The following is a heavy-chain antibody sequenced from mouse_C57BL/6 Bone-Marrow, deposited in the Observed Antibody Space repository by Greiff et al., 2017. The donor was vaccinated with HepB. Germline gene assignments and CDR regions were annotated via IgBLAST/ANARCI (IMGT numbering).Heavy chain of an antibody. CDR3: ARCRDYDGAWFAY. Sequence: QVQLKESGAELVKPGASVKISCKASGYAFSSYWMNWVKQRPGKGLEWIGQIYPGDGDTNYNGKFKGKATLTADKSSSTAYMQLSSLTSEDSAVYFCARCRDYDGAWFAYWGQGTLVTVSA. V-gene: IGHV1-80*01. J-gene: IGHJ3*01. CDR2: IYPGDGDT. D-gene: IGHD2-4*01. CDR1: GYAFSSYW.